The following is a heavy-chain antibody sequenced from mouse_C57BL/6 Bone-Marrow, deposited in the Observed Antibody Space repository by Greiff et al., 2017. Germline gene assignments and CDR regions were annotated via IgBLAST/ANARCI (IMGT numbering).Heavy chain of an antibody. D-gene: IGHD1-1*01. CDR2: IDPENGDT. CDR3: TLVYYDGSSSYFDV. Sequence: EVKLQESGAELVRPGASVKLSCTASGFNIKDDYMHWVKQRPEQGLEWIGWIDPENGDTEYASKFQGKATITADTSSNTAYLQLSSLTSEDTAVYYWTLVYYDGSSSYFDVWGTGTTVTVSS. CDR1: GFNIKDDY. V-gene: IGHV14-4*01. J-gene: IGHJ1*03.